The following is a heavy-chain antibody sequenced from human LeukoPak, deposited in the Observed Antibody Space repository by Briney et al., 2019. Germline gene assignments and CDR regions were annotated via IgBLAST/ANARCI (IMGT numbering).Heavy chain of an antibody. CDR3: ARHPTKEGPQIDY. CDR2: ISAYNGNT. Sequence: ASVKVSCKASGYTFTGYYMHWVRQAPGQGLEWMGWISAYNGNTNYAQKLQGRVTMTTDTSTSTAYMELRSLRSDDTAVYYCARHPTKEGPQIDYWGQGTLVTVSS. J-gene: IGHJ4*02. V-gene: IGHV1-18*04. CDR1: GYTFTGYY.